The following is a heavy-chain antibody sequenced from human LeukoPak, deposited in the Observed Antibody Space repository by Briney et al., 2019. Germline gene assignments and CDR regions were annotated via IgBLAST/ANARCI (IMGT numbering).Heavy chain of an antibody. D-gene: IGHD1-14*01. Sequence: GGSLRLSCKASGYTFGDYAMSWVRQAPGKGLEWVGLIRSKTYGGTTEYAASVKGRFSISRDDSKSIAYLQMNSLKTEDTAVYYCTRADITSPRTGPYYYYYTDVWGKGTTVTVSS. CDR2: IRSKTYGGTT. CDR1: GYTFGDYA. V-gene: IGHV3-49*04. CDR3: TRADITSPRTGPYYYYYTDV. J-gene: IGHJ6*03.